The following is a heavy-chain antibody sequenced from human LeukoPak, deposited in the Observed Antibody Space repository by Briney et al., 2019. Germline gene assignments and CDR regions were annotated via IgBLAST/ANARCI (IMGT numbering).Heavy chain of an antibody. CDR2: INPNTGDT. Sequence: GASVKVSCKASGGTFSSYAISWVRQAPGQGLEWMGWINPNTGDTNYPQKFQGRVTMTRDTSISTAYMELSRLRYDDTAVYYCVRSGDGYKYNYWGQGTLVTVSS. D-gene: IGHD5-24*01. V-gene: IGHV1-2*02. CDR1: GGTFSSYA. CDR3: VRSGDGYKYNY. J-gene: IGHJ4*02.